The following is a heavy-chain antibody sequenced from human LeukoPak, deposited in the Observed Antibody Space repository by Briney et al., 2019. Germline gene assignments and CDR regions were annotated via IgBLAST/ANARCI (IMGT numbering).Heavy chain of an antibody. CDR1: GFTFSSYS. CDR3: ASSVGAAMRSLGFDI. Sequence: GGSLRLSCAASGFTFSSYSMNWVRQAPGKGLEWVSFISSTSSTIYYADSVKGRFTISRDNTKNSLYLQTNSLRAEDTAVYYCASSVGAAMRSLGFDIWGQGTVVTVSS. CDR2: ISSTSSTI. D-gene: IGHD2-15*01. V-gene: IGHV3-48*04. J-gene: IGHJ3*02.